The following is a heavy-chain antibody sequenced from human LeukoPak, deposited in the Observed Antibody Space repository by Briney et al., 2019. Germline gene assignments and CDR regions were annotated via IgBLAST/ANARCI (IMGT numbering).Heavy chain of an antibody. J-gene: IGHJ4*02. D-gene: IGHD2-2*01. Sequence: TLSLTRIGSGRASSRCYCSWSRYPSGKGLEWIGYIYYSGSTNYNPSLKSRVTISVDTSKNQFSLKLSSVTAADTAVYYCARGGAVVVPAHFDYWGQGTLVTVSS. CDR2: IYYSGST. CDR1: GRASSRCY. V-gene: IGHV4-59*01. CDR3: ARGGAVVVPAHFDY.